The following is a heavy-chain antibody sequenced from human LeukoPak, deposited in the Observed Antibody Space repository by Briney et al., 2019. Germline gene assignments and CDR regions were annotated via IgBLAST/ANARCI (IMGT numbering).Heavy chain of an antibody. CDR2: IWGNGYTT. CDR1: GFTFSRYS. Sequence: GGSLRLSCTGSGFTFSRYSINWVRQAPGKGLEWVSVIWGNGYTTYYAGSVKGRFTISRDNSKNTVYLQMDSLRAEDTAIYYCAKDREPDDGYDIDSWGQGTLVTVSS. D-gene: IGHD5-12*01. J-gene: IGHJ4*02. CDR3: AKDREPDDGYDIDS. V-gene: IGHV3-23*01.